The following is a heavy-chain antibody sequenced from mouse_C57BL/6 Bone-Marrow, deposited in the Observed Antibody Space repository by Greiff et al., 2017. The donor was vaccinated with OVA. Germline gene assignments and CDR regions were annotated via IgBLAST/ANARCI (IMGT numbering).Heavy chain of an antibody. Sequence: QVQLKQSGAELARPGASVKMSCKASGYTFTSYTMHWVKQRPGQGLEWIGYINPSSGYTKYNQKFKDKATLTADKSSSTAYMQLSSLTSEDSAVYCCARGGYDVWFAYWGQGTLVTVSA. CDR3: ARGGYDVWFAY. V-gene: IGHV1-4*01. CDR2: INPSSGYT. D-gene: IGHD2-2*01. CDR1: GYTFTSYT. J-gene: IGHJ3*01.